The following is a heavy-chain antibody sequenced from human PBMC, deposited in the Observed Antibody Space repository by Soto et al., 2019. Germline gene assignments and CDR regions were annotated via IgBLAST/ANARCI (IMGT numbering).Heavy chain of an antibody. CDR3: ARGLGSGYSSYLNWFDP. Sequence: ASVKVSCKASGGTFSSYAISWVRQAPGQGLEWMGGIIPIFGTANYAQKFQGRVTITADESTSTAYMELSSLRSEDTAVYYCARGLGSGYSSYLNWFDPWGQGTLVTVSS. J-gene: IGHJ5*02. CDR1: GGTFSSYA. V-gene: IGHV1-69*13. CDR2: IIPIFGTA. D-gene: IGHD6-19*01.